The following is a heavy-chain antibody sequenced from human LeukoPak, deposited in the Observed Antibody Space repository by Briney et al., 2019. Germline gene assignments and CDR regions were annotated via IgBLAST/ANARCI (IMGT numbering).Heavy chain of an antibody. D-gene: IGHD3-16*01. V-gene: IGHV4-39*01. CDR1: GDSTRSSSYY. CDR3: AGGVRDYGMDV. Sequence: PSETLSLTCTVSGDSTRSSSYYWGWIRQPPGKGLEWIGSLYYSGSTYYNPSLKSRVTISVDTSKNQCSLKLSSVTAADTAVYYCAGGVRDYGMDVWGQGTTVTVSS. CDR2: LYYSGST. J-gene: IGHJ6*02.